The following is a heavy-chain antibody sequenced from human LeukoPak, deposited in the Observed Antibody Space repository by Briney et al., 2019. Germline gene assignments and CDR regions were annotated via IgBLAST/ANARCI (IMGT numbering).Heavy chain of an antibody. J-gene: IGHJ4*02. D-gene: IGHD3-22*01. CDR3: AREVNYYDSSGYYGSTGYYFDY. V-gene: IGHV3-74*01. Sequence: GGSLRLSCAASGFTFSSYWMHWVRQAPGKGLVWVSRINSDGSSTSYADSVKGRFTISRDNAKNSLYLQMNSLRAEDTAVYYCAREVNYYDSSGYYGSTGYYFDYWSQGTLVTVSS. CDR2: INSDGSST. CDR1: GFTFSSYW.